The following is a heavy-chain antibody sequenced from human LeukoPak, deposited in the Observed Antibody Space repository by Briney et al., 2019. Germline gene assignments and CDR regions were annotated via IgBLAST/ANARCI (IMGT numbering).Heavy chain of an antibody. CDR1: VYTFTGYH. Sequence: ASVKVSCKASVYTFTGYHIHWVRQAPGQGLEWMAWINPNSGGTSYAQKFQGRVTTTRDTSISTVYMELSSLRSDDTAMYYCARDGAYSYGYAYFDYWGQGTLVTVSS. CDR2: INPNSGGT. V-gene: IGHV1-2*02. D-gene: IGHD5-18*01. J-gene: IGHJ4*02. CDR3: ARDGAYSYGYAYFDY.